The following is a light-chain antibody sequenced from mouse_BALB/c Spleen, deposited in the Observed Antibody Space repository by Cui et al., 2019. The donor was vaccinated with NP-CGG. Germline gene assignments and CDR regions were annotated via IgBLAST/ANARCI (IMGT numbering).Light chain of an antibody. CDR2: GSN. CDR1: TGAFTTSNY. J-gene: IGLJ1*01. V-gene: IGLV1*01. Sequence: QAVVTQESALPTSPGETVTLTCRSSTGAFTTSNYANWVQEKPDHLFTGLIGGSNNRAPSVPARFSGSLIGDKAVLTITGAQTEDEAIYFCALWYSNHWVFGGGTKLTVL. CDR3: ALWYSNHWV.